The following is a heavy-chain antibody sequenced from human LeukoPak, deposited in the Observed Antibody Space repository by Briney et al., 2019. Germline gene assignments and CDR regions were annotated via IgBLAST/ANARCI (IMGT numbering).Heavy chain of an antibody. CDR1: GYSISSGYY. V-gene: IGHV4-38-2*02. CDR3: ARDRLRWPFDY. J-gene: IGHJ4*02. CDR2: IYHSGST. D-gene: IGHD4-23*01. Sequence: PSETLSLTCTVSGYSISSGYYWGWIRQPPGKGLEWIGSIYHSGSTYYNPSLKSRVTISVDTSKNQFSLKLSSVTAADTAVYYCARDRLRWPFDYWGQGTLVTVSS.